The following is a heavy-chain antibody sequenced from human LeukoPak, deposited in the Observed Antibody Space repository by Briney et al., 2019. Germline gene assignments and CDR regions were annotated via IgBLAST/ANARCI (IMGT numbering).Heavy chain of an antibody. CDR2: ISSSSSYI. J-gene: IGHJ4*02. Sequence: GGSLGLSCSASGFTFSSYAMHWVRQAPGKGLEWVSSISSSSSYIYYADSVKGRFTISRDNAKNSLYLQMNSLRAEDTAVYYCARQNGPHYSPYQLDFDYWGQGTLVTVSS. V-gene: IGHV3-21*01. D-gene: IGHD4-11*01. CDR3: ARQNGPHYSPYQLDFDY. CDR1: GFTFSSYA.